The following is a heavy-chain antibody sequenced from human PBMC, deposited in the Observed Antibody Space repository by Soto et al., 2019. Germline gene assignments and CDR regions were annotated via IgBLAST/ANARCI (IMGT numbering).Heavy chain of an antibody. D-gene: IGHD3-22*01. J-gene: IGHJ4*02. V-gene: IGHV1-18*01. CDR2: VSTNDDRT. CDR3: ARDLNTESSSYSSFAL. Sequence: QVQMVQSGPEVKMSGASVKVSCRTSGYTFTAYGLAWLRQAPGQRPEWMGWVSTNDDRTNYARKFQGRATMATDRYTTATSMAPRSLGTDDTVVYYCARDLNTESSSYSSFALWGQGTLVSVSS. CDR1: GYTFTAYG.